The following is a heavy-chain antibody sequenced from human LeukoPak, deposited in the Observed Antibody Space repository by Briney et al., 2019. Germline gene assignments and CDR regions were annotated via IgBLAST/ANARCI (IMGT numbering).Heavy chain of an antibody. V-gene: IGHV3-11*01. D-gene: IGHD2-2*02. J-gene: IGHJ4*02. Sequence: PGGSLRLSCAASGFTFSDYYMSWIRQAPGKGLEWVSYISSSGSTIYYADSVKGRFTISRDNAKNSLYLQMNSLRAEDTAVYYCARAEPSYPFLFDYWGQGTLVTVSS. CDR2: ISSSGSTI. CDR1: GFTFSDYY. CDR3: ARAEPSYPFLFDY.